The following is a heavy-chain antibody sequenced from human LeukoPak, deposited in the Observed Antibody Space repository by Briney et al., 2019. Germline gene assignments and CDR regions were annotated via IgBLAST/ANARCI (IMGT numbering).Heavy chain of an antibody. J-gene: IGHJ4*02. CDR3: ARRSRAYYYGSGSQIDY. D-gene: IGHD3-10*01. CDR1: GGFFSGYY. CDR2: INHSGST. V-gene: IGHV4-34*01. Sequence: KPSETLSLTCAVYGGFFSGYYWSWIRQPPGKGLECIGEINHSGSTNYNPSLKSRVTISVDTSKNQFSLKLSSVTAADTAVYYCARRSRAYYYGSGSQIDYWGQGTLVTVSS.